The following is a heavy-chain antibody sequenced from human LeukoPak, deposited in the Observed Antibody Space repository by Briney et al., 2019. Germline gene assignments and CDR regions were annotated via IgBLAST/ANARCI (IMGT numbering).Heavy chain of an antibody. CDR1: GYTFSGYY. CDR2: INPNTGGT. V-gene: IGHV1-2*02. D-gene: IGHD6-6*01. CDR3: ARDAPAYSSSSGPNWFDP. J-gene: IGHJ5*02. Sequence: ASVKVSCKASGYTFSGYYIHWVRQAPGQGLEWTGWINPNTGGTKYAQRFQDRVTMTRDTSISTAYMEVSRLRYDDTAVYYCARDAPAYSSSSGPNWFDPWGQGTLVTVSS.